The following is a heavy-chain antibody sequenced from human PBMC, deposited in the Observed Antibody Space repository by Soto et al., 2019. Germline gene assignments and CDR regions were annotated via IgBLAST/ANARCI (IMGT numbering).Heavy chain of an antibody. V-gene: IGHV3-23*01. CDR2: ISGSGGST. Sequence: GGSLRLSCAASGFTFSSYAMSWVRQAPGKGLEWVSAISGSGGSTYYADSVKGRFTISRDNSKNTLYLQMNSLRAEDTAVYYCAKDYVPSGLAVAAPGLFDYWGQGTLVTVSS. J-gene: IGHJ4*02. CDR1: GFTFSSYA. CDR3: AKDYVPSGLAVAAPGLFDY. D-gene: IGHD6-19*01.